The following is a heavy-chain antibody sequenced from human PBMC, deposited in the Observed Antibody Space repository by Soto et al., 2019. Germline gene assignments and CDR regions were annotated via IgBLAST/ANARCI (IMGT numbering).Heavy chain of an antibody. Sequence: GGSLRLSCAASGFTFSDYYMSWIRQAPGKGLEWVSYISSSSSYTNYADSVKGRFTISRDNAKNSLYLQMNSLRAEDTAVYYCARVTMVRGVNYWGQGTLVTVSS. CDR2: ISSSSSYT. V-gene: IGHV3-11*06. J-gene: IGHJ4*02. CDR1: GFTFSDYY. CDR3: ARVTMVRGVNY. D-gene: IGHD3-10*01.